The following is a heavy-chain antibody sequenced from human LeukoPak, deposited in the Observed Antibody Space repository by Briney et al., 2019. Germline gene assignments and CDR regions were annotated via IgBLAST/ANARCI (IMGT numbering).Heavy chain of an antibody. V-gene: IGHV3-30-3*01. Sequence: GGSLRLSCAASGFTFSSYAMHWVRQAPGKGLEWVAVISYDGSNKYYADSVKGRFTISRDNSKNTLYLQMNSLRAEDTAVYYCASIAVAGTAEEDYWGQGTLVTVSS. CDR2: ISYDGSNK. J-gene: IGHJ4*02. CDR1: GFTFSSYA. D-gene: IGHD6-19*01. CDR3: ASIAVAGTAEEDY.